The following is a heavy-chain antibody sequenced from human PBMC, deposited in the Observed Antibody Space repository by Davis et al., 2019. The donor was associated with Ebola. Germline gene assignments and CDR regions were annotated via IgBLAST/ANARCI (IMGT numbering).Heavy chain of an antibody. J-gene: IGHJ6*04. CDR1: GFTFSSYA. V-gene: IGHV3-30*04. CDR2: ISYDGSNK. CDR3: ARDFLPFGYGMDV. D-gene: IGHD2/OR15-2a*01. Sequence: GESLKISCAASGFTFSSYAMHWVRQAPGKGLEWVAVISYDGSNKYYADSVKGRFTISRDNAKNSLYLQMNSLRAEDTAVYYCARDFLPFGYGMDVWGKGTTVTVSS.